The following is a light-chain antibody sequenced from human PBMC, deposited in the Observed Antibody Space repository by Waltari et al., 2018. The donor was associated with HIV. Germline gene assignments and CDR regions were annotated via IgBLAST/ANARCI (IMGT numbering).Light chain of an antibody. V-gene: IGKV3D-20*01. CDR1: QTINSNF. CDR2: DAS. J-gene: IGKJ1*01. CDR3: QQYSSSPWT. Sequence: VLTQSPVSLCLSSGERATLSCWASQTINSNFLAWYQQRLGLPPSLLIYDASKRASGVPDRFSGAGSGTDFTLTINRLDPEDSAVYFCQQYSSSPWTFGQGTKV.